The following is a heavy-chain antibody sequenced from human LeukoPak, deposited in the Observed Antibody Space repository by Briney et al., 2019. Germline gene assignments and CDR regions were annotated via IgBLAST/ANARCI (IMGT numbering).Heavy chain of an antibody. CDR2: IYYSGST. D-gene: IGHD3-3*01. CDR1: GGSISSYY. V-gene: IGHV4-59*08. J-gene: IGHJ3*02. Sequence: PSETLSLTCTVSGGSISSYYWSWIRQPPGKGLEWIGYIYYSGSTNYNPSLKSRVTISVDTSKNQFSLKLSSVTAADTAVYYCARQEGYDFWSGLGPNAFDIWGQGTMVTVSS. CDR3: ARQEGYDFWSGLGPNAFDI.